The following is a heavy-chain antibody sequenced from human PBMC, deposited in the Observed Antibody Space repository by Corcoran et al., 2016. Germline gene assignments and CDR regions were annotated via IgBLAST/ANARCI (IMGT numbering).Heavy chain of an antibody. CDR1: GFNFSSYG. Sequence: QVQLVESGGGVVQPGRSLSLSCAASGFNFSSYGMHWVRPAPGQGMAWVAVISYDGRYKYYADSVKGRFTISRDNSKNTLYLQRNSLRADDTALYYRAKDSGVYPSYFDYWGQGTLVTVSS. D-gene: IGHD7-27*01. CDR3: AKDSGVYPSYFDY. CDR2: ISYDGRYK. J-gene: IGHJ4*02. V-gene: IGHV3-30*18.